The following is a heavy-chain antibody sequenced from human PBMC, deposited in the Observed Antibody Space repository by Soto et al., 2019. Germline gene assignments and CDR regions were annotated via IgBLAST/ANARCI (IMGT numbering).Heavy chain of an antibody. V-gene: IGHV3-11*06. CDR2: ISSSSSYT. Sequence: VHLVESGGGLVQPGRSLRLSCAASGFTFDDHAMHWVRQAPGKGLEWVSYISSSSSYTNYADSVKGRFTISRDNAKNSLYLQMNSLRAEDTAVYYCARGNRYCSSTSCYPLYYYYYYGMDVWGQGTTVTVSS. D-gene: IGHD2-2*01. J-gene: IGHJ6*02. CDR3: ARGNRYCSSTSCYPLYYYYYYGMDV. CDR1: GFTFDDHA.